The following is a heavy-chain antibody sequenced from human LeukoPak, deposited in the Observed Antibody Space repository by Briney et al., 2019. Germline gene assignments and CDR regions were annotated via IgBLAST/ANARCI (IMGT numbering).Heavy chain of an antibody. Sequence: GGSLRLSCAASGFTFSNYWMSWVRRAPGKGLEWVANIKEDGSEKYYVDSVKGRFTISRDNARNSLYLQMNSLRAADTAVYYCASGRQLGYWGQGTLVTVSS. CDR1: GFTFSNYW. CDR3: ASGRQLGY. J-gene: IGHJ4*02. D-gene: IGHD6-13*01. CDR2: IKEDGSEK. V-gene: IGHV3-7*01.